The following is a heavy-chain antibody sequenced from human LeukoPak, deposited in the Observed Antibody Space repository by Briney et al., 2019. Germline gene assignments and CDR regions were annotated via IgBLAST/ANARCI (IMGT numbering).Heavy chain of an antibody. V-gene: IGHV1-69*13. D-gene: IGHD5-24*01. CDR2: IIPIFGTA. CDR3: ARGKEEIYYYYYYMDV. J-gene: IGHJ6*03. Sequence: SVKVSCKASGGTFSSYAISWVRQAPGQGLEWMGGIIPIFGTANYAQKFQGRVTITADESTSTAYMGLSSLRSEDTAVYYCARGKEEIYYYYYYMDVWGKGTTVTVSS. CDR1: GGTFSSYA.